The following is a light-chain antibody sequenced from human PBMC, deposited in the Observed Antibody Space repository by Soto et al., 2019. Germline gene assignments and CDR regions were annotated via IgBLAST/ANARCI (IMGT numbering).Light chain of an antibody. CDR1: QDISDY. Sequence: EIHMTQFISSLSASLGDRVTITFQASQDISDYLNWYQQKPGKAPKLLIYDASNLETGVPSRFSGSGSGTDFTFTISILQPEDIATYYCQQYDNLPLTVGGGTKVDI. V-gene: IGKV1-33*01. CDR2: DAS. CDR3: QQYDNLPLT. J-gene: IGKJ4*01.